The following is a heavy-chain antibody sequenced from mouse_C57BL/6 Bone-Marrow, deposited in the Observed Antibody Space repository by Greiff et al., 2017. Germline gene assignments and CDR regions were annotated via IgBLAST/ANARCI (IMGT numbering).Heavy chain of an antibody. CDR2: IDPSDSYT. V-gene: IGHV1-69*01. Sequence: QVQLQQPGAELVMPGASVKLSCKASGYTFTSYWMHWVKQRPGQGLEWIGEIDPSDSYTNYNQKFKGKSTLTVDKSSSTAYMQLSSLTSEDSAVYYCAREEAGTSFDYWGQGTTLTVSA. CDR3: AREEAGTSFDY. J-gene: IGHJ2*01. CDR1: GYTFTSYW. D-gene: IGHD4-1*01.